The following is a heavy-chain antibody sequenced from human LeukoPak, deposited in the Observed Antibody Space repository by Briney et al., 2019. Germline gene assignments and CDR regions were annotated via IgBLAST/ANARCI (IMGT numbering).Heavy chain of an antibody. CDR2: ISYDGSNK. Sequence: PGGSLRLSCAASGFTFSSYAMHWVRQAPGKGLEWVAVISYDGSNKYYADSVKGRFTISRDNSKNTLYLQMNSLRAEDTAVYYCAKGRGSVRPHYYIDVWGKGTTVTISS. CDR3: AKGRGSVRPHYYIDV. D-gene: IGHD3-10*01. V-gene: IGHV3-30*04. CDR1: GFTFSSYA. J-gene: IGHJ6*03.